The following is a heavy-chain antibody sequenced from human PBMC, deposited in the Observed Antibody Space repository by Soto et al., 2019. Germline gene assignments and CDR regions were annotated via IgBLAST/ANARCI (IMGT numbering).Heavy chain of an antibody. J-gene: IGHJ5*02. CDR3: ARQDAPINWFDP. V-gene: IGHV5-10-1*01. CDR2: IDPSDSYT. Sequence: GESLKISCKGSGYSFTSYWISWVRQMPGKGLEWMGRIDPSDSYTNYSPSFQGHVTISADKSISTAYLQWSSLKASDTAMYYCARQDAPINWFDPWGQGTLVTVSS. CDR1: GYSFTSYW.